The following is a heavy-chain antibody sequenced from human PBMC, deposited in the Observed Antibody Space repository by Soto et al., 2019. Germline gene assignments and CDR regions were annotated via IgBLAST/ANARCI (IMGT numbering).Heavy chain of an antibody. D-gene: IGHD4-17*01. J-gene: IGHJ2*01. CDR1: GYTFNSYD. CDR3: ARGAGPTTVSTNWYFDL. V-gene: IGHV1-8*01. Sequence: QVQLVQSGAEVKKPGASVKVSCKASGYTFNSYDINWVRQATGQGLEWMGWMNPNSGNTGYAQKFQGRVTMTRNTSISTAYMELSSLRSEDTAVYYCARGAGPTTVSTNWYFDLWGRGTLVTVSS. CDR2: MNPNSGNT.